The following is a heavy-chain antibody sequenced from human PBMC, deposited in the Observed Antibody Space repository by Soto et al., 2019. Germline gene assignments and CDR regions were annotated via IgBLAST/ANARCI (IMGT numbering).Heavy chain of an antibody. J-gene: IGHJ4*02. V-gene: IGHV4-59*01. CDR2: TYYGWNT. Sequence: PSETLSLTCIVSGGSISDYYWSWIRQPPGKGLEWIGYTYYGWNTNYNPSLKSRVTISVDTSKNQFSLKLISVTAADTAVYYCARDREYYDSSGLYFDYWGQGNMVTVPA. D-gene: IGHD3-22*01. CDR1: GGSISDYY. CDR3: ARDREYYDSSGLYFDY.